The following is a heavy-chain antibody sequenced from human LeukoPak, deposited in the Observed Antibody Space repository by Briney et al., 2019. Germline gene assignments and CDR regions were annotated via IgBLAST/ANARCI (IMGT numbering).Heavy chain of an antibody. CDR3: VRNRRYCRGGNCSDYGMDV. Sequence: GGSLRLSCAASGFTVSSNYMSWVRQAPGKGLEWVSVIYSGGSTYYADSVKGRFTISRDNSKNTLYLQMNSLRAEDTAVYYCVRNRRYCRGGNCSDYGMDVWGQGTTVTVSS. J-gene: IGHJ6*02. V-gene: IGHV3-66*01. CDR1: GFTVSSNY. D-gene: IGHD2-15*01. CDR2: IYSGGST.